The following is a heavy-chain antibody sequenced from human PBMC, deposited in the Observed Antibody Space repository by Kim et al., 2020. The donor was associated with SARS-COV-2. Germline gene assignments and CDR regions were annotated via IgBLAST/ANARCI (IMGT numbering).Heavy chain of an antibody. V-gene: IGHV4-59*08. CDR3: ARHRVTMVRGVIGYFDY. J-gene: IGHJ4*02. CDR2: IYYSGST. Sequence: SETLSLTCTVSGGSISSYYWSWIRQPPGKGLEWIGYIYYSGSTNYNPSLKSRVTISVDTSKNQFSLKLSSVTAADTAVYYCARHRVTMVRGVIGYFDYWGQGTLVTVSS. D-gene: IGHD3-10*01. CDR1: GGSISSYY.